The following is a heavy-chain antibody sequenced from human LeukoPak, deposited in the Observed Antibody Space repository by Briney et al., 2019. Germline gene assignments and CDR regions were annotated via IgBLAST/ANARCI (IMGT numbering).Heavy chain of an antibody. CDR1: GFTFSSYA. Sequence: GGSLRLSCAASGFTFSSYAMSWVRQAPGKGLEWVSAISGSGGSTYYADSVRGRFTISRDNSKNTLYLQMNSLRAEDTAVYYCAKGAYDFWSGYYDYWGQGTLVTVSS. V-gene: IGHV3-23*01. D-gene: IGHD3-3*01. CDR3: AKGAYDFWSGYYDY. CDR2: ISGSGGST. J-gene: IGHJ4*02.